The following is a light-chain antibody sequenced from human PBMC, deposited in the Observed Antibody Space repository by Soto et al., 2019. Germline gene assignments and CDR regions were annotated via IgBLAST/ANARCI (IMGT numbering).Light chain of an antibody. V-gene: IGLV1-40*01. CDR3: QSYDSSSWV. CDR2: ANT. CDR1: SSNIGAGFH. Sequence: QSVLTQPPSVSGAPGQRVTISCTGSSSNIGAGFHVLWYQQLPGTAPKLLIYANTNRPSGVPDRFSGSKSGTSASLAITGLQAEDEADYYCQSYDSSSWVFGGGTKLTVL. J-gene: IGLJ3*02.